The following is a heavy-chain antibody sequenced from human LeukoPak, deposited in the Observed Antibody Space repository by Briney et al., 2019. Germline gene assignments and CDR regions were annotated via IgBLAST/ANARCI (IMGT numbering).Heavy chain of an antibody. J-gene: IGHJ4*02. D-gene: IGHD5-18*01. Sequence: ASVKVSCKASGYTFTSYGISWVGQAPGQGLEGMGWISASNGNTNYTQKLQGRVTMTTDTSTRTAYMELRSLRSDDTAVYYCARDAHNVDRALEYWGQGTLVSVSS. CDR1: GYTFTSYG. CDR2: ISASNGNT. CDR3: ARDAHNVDRALEY. V-gene: IGHV1-18*01.